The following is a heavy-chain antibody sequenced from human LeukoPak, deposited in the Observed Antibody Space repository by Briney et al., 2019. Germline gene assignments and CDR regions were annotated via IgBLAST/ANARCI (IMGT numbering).Heavy chain of an antibody. CDR2: IYENDEK. CDR1: GFSFSTGGVG. CDR3: AHRHRGVASDI. D-gene: IGHD2-15*01. Sequence: SGPTLVRPTQTLRLTCTFSGFSFSTGGVGVGWIRQPPGKALEWLGVIYENDEKLYSSSLQNRLYITKDTSKNQVVLTMANVDPVDTATYYCAHRHRGVASDIWGQGTMVTVSS. V-gene: IGHV2-5*01. J-gene: IGHJ3*02.